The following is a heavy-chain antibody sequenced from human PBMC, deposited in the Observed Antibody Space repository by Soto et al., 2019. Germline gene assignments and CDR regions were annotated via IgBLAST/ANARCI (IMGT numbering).Heavy chain of an antibody. V-gene: IGHV3-30-3*01. J-gene: IGHJ5*02. D-gene: IGHD3-10*01. Sequence: HPGGSLRLSCAASGFTFSSYAMHWVRQAPGKGLEWVAVISYDGSNKYYADSVKGRFTISRDNSKNTLYLQMTSMRPEDTAVYYCASSSTVLLPTAMSGWFYPWGQGSLVPAAS. CDR2: ISYDGSNK. CDR1: GFTFSSYA. CDR3: ASSSTVLLPTAMSGWFYP.